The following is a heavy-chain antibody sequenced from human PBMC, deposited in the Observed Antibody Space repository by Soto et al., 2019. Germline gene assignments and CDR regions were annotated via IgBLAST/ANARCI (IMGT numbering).Heavy chain of an antibody. Sequence: PGGSLRLSCAASGFTFDDYTMHWVRQAPGKGLEWVSLISWDGGSTYYADSVKGRFTISRDNSKNSLYLQMNSLRTEDTALYYYAKDMGGTSYYYYGMDVWGQGTTVTVSS. CDR2: ISWDGGST. V-gene: IGHV3-43*01. D-gene: IGHD6-19*01. CDR1: GFTFDDYT. CDR3: AKDMGGTSYYYYGMDV. J-gene: IGHJ6*02.